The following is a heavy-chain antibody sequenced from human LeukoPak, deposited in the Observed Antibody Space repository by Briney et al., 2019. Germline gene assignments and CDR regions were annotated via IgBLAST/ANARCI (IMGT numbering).Heavy chain of an antibody. J-gene: IGHJ4*02. CDR1: GYIFGRNG. CDR2: ISAYYGDT. Sequence: ASVQVSCKTSGYIFGRNGISWVRQAPGQGPEWMGWISAYYGDTKYAQKFQGRVTMTRDTSTSTVYMELSSLRSEDTAVYYCARASIPSAYSGYDFWDYFDYWGQGTLVTVSS. V-gene: IGHV1-18*01. CDR3: ARASIPSAYSGYDFWDYFDY. D-gene: IGHD5-12*01.